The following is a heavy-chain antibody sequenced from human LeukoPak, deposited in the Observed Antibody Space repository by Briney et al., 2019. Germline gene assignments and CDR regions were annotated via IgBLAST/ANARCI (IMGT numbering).Heavy chain of an antibody. J-gene: IGHJ4*02. Sequence: GGSLRLSCAASGFTFSDYIMHWVRQAPGKGLEYVSAISSNGGNTYYANSVKGRFTISRDNSKDTLYLQMGSLGAEDMAVYYCARALRSSSGCIDYWGQGTLVTVSS. CDR1: GFTFSDYI. CDR3: ARALRSSSGCIDY. D-gene: IGHD6-19*01. CDR2: ISSNGGNT. V-gene: IGHV3-64*01.